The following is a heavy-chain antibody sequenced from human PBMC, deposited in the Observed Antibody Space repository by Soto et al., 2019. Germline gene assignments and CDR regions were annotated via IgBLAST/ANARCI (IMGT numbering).Heavy chain of an antibody. D-gene: IGHD6-13*01. CDR1: GFTFSSYA. CDR2: ISYDGSNK. CDR3: AREVYSSSWFGGEYYYYYGMDV. V-gene: IGHV3-30-3*01. J-gene: IGHJ6*02. Sequence: GGSLRLSCAASGFTFSSYAMHWVRQAPGKGLEWVAVISYDGSNKYYADSVKGRFTISRDNSKNTLYLQMNSLRAEDTAVYYCAREVYSSSWFGGEYYYYYGMDVWGQGTTVTVSS.